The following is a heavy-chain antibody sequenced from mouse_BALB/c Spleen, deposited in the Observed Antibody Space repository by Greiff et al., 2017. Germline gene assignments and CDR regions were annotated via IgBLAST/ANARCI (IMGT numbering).Heavy chain of an antibody. J-gene: IGHJ3*01. CDR3: AREGGYYYGSWFAY. CDR1: GFSLTGYG. D-gene: IGHD1-2*01. CDR2: IWGDGST. Sequence: VQLQQSGPGLVAPSQSLSITCTVSGFSLTGYGVNWVRQPPGKGLEWLGMIWGDGSTDYNSALKSRLSISKDNSKSQVFLKMNSLQTDDTARYYCAREGGYYYGSWFAYWGQGTLVTVSA. V-gene: IGHV2-6-7*01.